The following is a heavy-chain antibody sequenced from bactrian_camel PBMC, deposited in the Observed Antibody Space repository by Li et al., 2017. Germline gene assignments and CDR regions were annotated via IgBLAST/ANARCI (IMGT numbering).Heavy chain of an antibody. Sequence: HVQLVESGGGSVQAGGSLTLSCTASGYAYCMAWFRQVPGKEREGLATIYVGGNSTFYADSLQGRFTISHDNAKNTLYLQMNNLKPEDTAVYTCAAQAAYCYYMRQGRAEFWGQGTQVTVS. V-gene: IGHV3S6*01. D-gene: IGHD3*01. CDR1: GYAYC. CDR2: IYVGGNST. CDR3: AAQAAYCYYMRQGRAEF. J-gene: IGHJ4*01.